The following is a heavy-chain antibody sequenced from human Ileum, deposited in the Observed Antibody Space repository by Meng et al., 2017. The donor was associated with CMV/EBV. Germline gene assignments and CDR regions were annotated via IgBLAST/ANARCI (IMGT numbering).Heavy chain of an antibody. CDR1: GGPTSSDY. CDR3: ARDTAYGFDF. CDR2: VYYSGST. J-gene: IGHJ4*02. Sequence: GSLTLSCTVSGGPTSSDYWSWVRQPPGKGLEWIGNVYYSGSTNHNPSLRSRVTLSIDTSKDQFSLKLESVTAADTAVYYCARDTAYGFDFWGQGTLVTVSS. D-gene: IGHD3-16*01. V-gene: IGHV4-59*01.